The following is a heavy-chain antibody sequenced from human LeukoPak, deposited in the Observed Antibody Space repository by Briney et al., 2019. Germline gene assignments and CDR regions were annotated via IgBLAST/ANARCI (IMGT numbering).Heavy chain of an antibody. V-gene: IGHV1-69*05. CDR2: IIPIFGTA. J-gene: IGHJ3*02. Sequence: GSSVKVSCKASGGTFTSYAISWVRQAPGQGLEWMGGIIPIFGTANYAQKFQGRVTITTDESTSTAYMELSSLRSEDTAVYYCARARGGLSPDAFDIWGQGIMVTVSS. D-gene: IGHD2/OR15-2a*01. CDR1: GGTFTSYA. CDR3: ARARGGLSPDAFDI.